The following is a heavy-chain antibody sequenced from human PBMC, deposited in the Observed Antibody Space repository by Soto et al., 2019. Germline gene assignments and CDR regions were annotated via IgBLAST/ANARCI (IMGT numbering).Heavy chain of an antibody. CDR3: ARDVVGYSSSSNWFDP. J-gene: IGHJ5*02. Sequence: QVQLVQSRAEVKKPGSSVKVSCKASGGTFSSYTISWVRQAPGQGLEWMGRIIPILGIANYAQKFQGRVTITADKSTSTAYMELSSLRSEDTAVYYCARDVVGYSSSSNWFDPWGQGTLVTVSS. V-gene: IGHV1-69*08. CDR1: GGTFSSYT. CDR2: IIPILGIA. D-gene: IGHD6-19*01.